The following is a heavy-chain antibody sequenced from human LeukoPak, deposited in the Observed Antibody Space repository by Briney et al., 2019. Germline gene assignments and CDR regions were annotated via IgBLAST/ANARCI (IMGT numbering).Heavy chain of an antibody. CDR2: IIPIFGTA. V-gene: IGHV1-69*13. Sequence: SVKVSCKASGGTFSSYAISRVRQAPGQGLEWMGGIIPIFGTANYAQKFQGRVTITADESTSTAYMELSSLRSEDTAVYYCARETAGFWSGYSRPNWFDPWGQGTLVTVSS. J-gene: IGHJ5*02. CDR1: GGTFSSYA. CDR3: ARETAGFWSGYSRPNWFDP. D-gene: IGHD3-3*01.